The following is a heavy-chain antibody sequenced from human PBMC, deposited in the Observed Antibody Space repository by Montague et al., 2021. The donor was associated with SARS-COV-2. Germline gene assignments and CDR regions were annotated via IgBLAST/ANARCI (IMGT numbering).Heavy chain of an antibody. V-gene: IGHV4-39*01. CDR2: IYNSGTT. Sequence: SETLSLTCTVSGDSTSCPNCYWGWIRQPPGKGLDWIGTIYNSGTTYYNPYLKSRLTTSIDTSKNQFSLKLSSVTAADTAVYYCARHRNYGDHSLDNWFHPWGQGTLVTVSS. J-gene: IGHJ5*02. CDR1: GDSTSCPNCY. D-gene: IGHD4-17*01. CDR3: ARHRNYGDHSLDNWFHP.